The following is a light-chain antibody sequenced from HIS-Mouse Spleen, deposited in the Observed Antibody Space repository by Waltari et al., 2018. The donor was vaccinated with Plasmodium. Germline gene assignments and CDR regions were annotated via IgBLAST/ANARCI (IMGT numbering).Light chain of an antibody. J-gene: IGKJ1*01. CDR3: QQNYNTWT. CDR2: AAS. V-gene: IGKV1-39*01. CDR1: QSISNY. Sequence: DIQMTQSPSSLSASVGDRVTITCRASQSISNYLNWYQQKPGKAPKLLIYAASSLQSGVPSRFSGSGSGTDFTLTISSLQPEDFATYYCQQNYNTWTFGQGTKVEIK.